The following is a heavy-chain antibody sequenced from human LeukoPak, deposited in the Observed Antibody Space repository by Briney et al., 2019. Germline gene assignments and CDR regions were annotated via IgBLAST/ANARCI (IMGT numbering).Heavy chain of an antibody. V-gene: IGHV3-23*01. J-gene: IGHJ4*02. CDR1: GFTFSTHA. Sequence: GGSLRLSCAASGFTFSTHAMTWVRQAPGKGLEWVSSIDSSGDYTFYADSVKGRFTISRDNSKDTLYLQLSGLRAEDTAIYYCAKDIQGANWGQGTLVTVSS. D-gene: IGHD5-18*01. CDR3: AKDIQGAN. CDR2: IDSSGDYT.